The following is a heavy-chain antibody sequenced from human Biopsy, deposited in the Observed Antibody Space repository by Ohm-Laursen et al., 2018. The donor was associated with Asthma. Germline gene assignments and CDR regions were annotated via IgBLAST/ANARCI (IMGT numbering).Heavy chain of an antibody. CDR3: ARAVDYSHYYGIDV. V-gene: IGHV1-18*01. CDR2: ISVYNGNT. Sequence: SVKVSCKTSGYTLNSAGITWVRQAPGQGLEWMGWISVYNGNTKVAQKLQDRVTMITDTPTSTAYMELRSLRSDDTAVYFCARAVDYSHYYGIDVWGQGTTVTVS. CDR1: GYTLNSAG. D-gene: IGHD3-10*01. J-gene: IGHJ6*02.